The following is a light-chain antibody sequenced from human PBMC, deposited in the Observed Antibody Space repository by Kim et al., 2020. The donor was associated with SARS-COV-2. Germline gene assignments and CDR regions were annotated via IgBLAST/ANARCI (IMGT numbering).Light chain of an antibody. J-gene: IGLJ2*01. CDR1: SGHSTYA. V-gene: IGLV4-69*01. CDR2: LNSDGSH. CDR3: QTWNTGSVV. Sequence: QLVLTQSPSASASLGASVKLTCTLSSGHSTYAIAWHQQQPEKGPQYLMKLNSDGSHTKGDGIPDRFSGSSSGAERYHTISSLQSEDEADYYCQTWNTGSVVFGGGTQLTVL.